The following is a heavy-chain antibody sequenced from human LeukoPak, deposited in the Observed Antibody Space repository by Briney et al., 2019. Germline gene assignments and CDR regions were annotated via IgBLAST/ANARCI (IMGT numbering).Heavy chain of an antibody. D-gene: IGHD1-26*01. CDR3: ARGGIVGATNAFDI. Sequence: SETLSLTCTVSGGSISSGGYYWRWIRQPPGKGLEWIGYIYHSGSTYYNPSLKSRVTISVDRSKNQFSLKLSSVTAADTAVYYCARGGIVGATNAFDIWGQGTMVTVSS. CDR2: IYHSGST. J-gene: IGHJ3*02. CDR1: GGSISSGGYY. V-gene: IGHV4-30-2*01.